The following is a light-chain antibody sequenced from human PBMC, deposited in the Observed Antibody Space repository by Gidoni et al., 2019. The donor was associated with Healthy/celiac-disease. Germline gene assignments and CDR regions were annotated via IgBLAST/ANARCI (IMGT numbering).Light chain of an antibody. Sequence: QSVLTQPPSVSAAPGQKVTISCSGSSSNIGNNYVSWYQQLLGTAPKLLIYDNNKRPSGIPDRFSGSKSGTSATLGITGLQTGDEADYYCGTWDSSLSAGYVFGTGTKVTVL. CDR3: GTWDSSLSAGYV. CDR2: DNN. J-gene: IGLJ1*01. CDR1: SSNIGNNY. V-gene: IGLV1-51*01.